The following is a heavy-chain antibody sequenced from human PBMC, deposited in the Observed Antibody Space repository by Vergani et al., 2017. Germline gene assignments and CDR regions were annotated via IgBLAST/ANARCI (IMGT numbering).Heavy chain of an antibody. V-gene: IGHV1-24*01. D-gene: IGHD1-26*01. CDR1: GYTLTELS. CDR2: FDPEDGET. J-gene: IGHJ4*02. Sequence: QVQRVQSGAEVKKPGASVKVSCKVSGYTLTELSMHWVRQAPGKGLEGMGGFDPEDGETIYAQKVQGRVTMTEDTSTDTAYMELSSLRSEDTAVYYFATLSLGGSYASFDYWGQGTLVTVSS. CDR3: ATLSLGGSYASFDY.